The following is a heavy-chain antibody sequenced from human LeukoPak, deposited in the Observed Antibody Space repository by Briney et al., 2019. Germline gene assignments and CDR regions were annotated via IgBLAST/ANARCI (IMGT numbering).Heavy chain of an antibody. CDR1: GDSVSSNSAT. J-gene: IGHJ6*03. Sequence: SQTLSLTCAISGDSVSSNSATWNWISQSPSRGLEWLGRTYFRSKWYNDYAVSVGSRITINPNTSKNQFSLQLNSVTPDDTAVYYCAREGFERSMDVWGKGTTVTISS. V-gene: IGHV6-1*01. CDR2: TYFRSKWYN. D-gene: IGHD3-10*01. CDR3: AREGFERSMDV.